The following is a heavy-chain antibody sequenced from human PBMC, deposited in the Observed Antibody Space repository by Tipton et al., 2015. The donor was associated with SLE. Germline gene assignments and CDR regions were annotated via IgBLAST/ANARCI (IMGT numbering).Heavy chain of an antibody. Sequence: TLSLTCAVYGGSFSGYYWSWIRQPPGKGLEWIGEINHSGSTNYNPSLKSRVTISADTSKNHFSLKVTSVTAADTAVYYCARGRTIFGVVPAGDSFDIWGQGTMVTVSS. J-gene: IGHJ3*02. CDR1: GGSFSGYY. D-gene: IGHD3-3*01. V-gene: IGHV4-34*01. CDR2: INHSGST. CDR3: ARGRTIFGVVPAGDSFDI.